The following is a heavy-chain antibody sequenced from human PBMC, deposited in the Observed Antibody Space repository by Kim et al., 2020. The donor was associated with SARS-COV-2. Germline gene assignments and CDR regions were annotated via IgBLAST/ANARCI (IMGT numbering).Heavy chain of an antibody. CDR2: IDCGNGDT. CDR1: GHTFTEDS. V-gene: IGHV1-3*01. J-gene: IGHJ4*02. D-gene: IGHD2-15*01. Sequence: ASVKVSCKTSGHTFTEDSIHCVRQAPGQRLEWMGGIDCGNGDTIYSQKFQGRVTFTTDTSASTGYMELSSLTSEDSAVYYCLGGYYFDYWGQGTLVTVSS. CDR3: LGGYYFDY.